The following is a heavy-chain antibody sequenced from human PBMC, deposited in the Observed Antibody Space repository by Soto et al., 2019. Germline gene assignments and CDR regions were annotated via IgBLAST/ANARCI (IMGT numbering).Heavy chain of an antibody. J-gene: IGHJ6*02. CDR2: IYYGGTT. V-gene: IGHV4-30-4*01. Sequence: SETLSLTCTVSGGSISSGDYYWSWIRQPPGKGLEWVGYIYYGGTTSYNPSLQSRVTISLETSKSQFSLRLTSVTAADTAVYYCARRVEVTPYYYGMDVWGQGTTVTVSS. D-gene: IGHD3-22*01. CDR3: ARRVEVTPYYYGMDV. CDR1: GGSISSGDYY.